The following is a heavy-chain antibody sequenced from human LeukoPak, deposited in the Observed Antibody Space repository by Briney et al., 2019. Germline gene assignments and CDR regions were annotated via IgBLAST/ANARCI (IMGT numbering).Heavy chain of an antibody. CDR1: GGTFSSYA. J-gene: IGHJ4*02. V-gene: IGHV1-69*13. CDR3: ARDRTVTTSYYFDY. Sequence: GASVKVSCKASGGTFSSYAISWVRQAPGQGLEWMGGIIPIFGTANYAQKFQGRVTITADESTSTAYMELSSLRSEDTAVYYCARDRTVTTSYYFDYWGQGTLVTVSS. D-gene: IGHD4-17*01. CDR2: IIPIFGTA.